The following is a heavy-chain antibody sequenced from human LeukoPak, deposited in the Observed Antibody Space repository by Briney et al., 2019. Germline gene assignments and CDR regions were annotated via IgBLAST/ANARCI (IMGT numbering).Heavy chain of an antibody. J-gene: IGHJ4*02. D-gene: IGHD1-26*01. CDR2: INAGNGNT. CDR3: AKDSGRYSAPFDY. CDR1: GYTFTSYA. V-gene: IGHV1-3*01. Sequence: GASVKVSCKASGYTFTSYAMHWVRQAPGQRLEWMGWINAGNGNTKYSQKFQGRVTITSDTSASTAYMELSSLRSEDTAVYYCAKDSGRYSAPFDYWGQGTLVTVSS.